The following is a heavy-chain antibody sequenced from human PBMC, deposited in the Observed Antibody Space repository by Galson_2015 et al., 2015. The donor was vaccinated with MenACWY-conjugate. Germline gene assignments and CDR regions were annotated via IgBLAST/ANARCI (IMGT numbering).Heavy chain of an antibody. CDR2: IYYSGIT. V-gene: IGHV4-59*01. CDR3: ARYYGSGSSALTYFDY. CDR1: GGSISGYY. Sequence: SETLSLTCTVSGGSISGYYWSWIRQPPGKGLEWIGYIYYSGITNYNPSLKSRVTISVDTSKNQFSLKLSSVTAADTAVYYCARYYGSGSSALTYFDYWGQGTLVTVSS. J-gene: IGHJ4*02. D-gene: IGHD3-10*01.